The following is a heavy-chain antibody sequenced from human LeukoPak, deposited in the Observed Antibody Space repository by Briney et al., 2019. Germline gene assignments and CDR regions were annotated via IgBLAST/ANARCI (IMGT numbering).Heavy chain of an antibody. CDR3: AKAADFWSDFDY. CDR2: IGDSGANA. Sequence: GGSLRLSCAVSGFTFSTYAMSWVRQAPGKGLEWVSGIGDSGANAYYVDSVKGRFTISRDNSRNTLFLQMNSLRAEDTALYFCAKAADFWSDFDYWGQGTLVTVSS. CDR1: GFTFSTYA. J-gene: IGHJ4*02. V-gene: IGHV3-23*01. D-gene: IGHD3-3*01.